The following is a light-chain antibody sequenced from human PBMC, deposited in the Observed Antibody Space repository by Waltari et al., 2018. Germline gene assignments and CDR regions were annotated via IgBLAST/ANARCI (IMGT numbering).Light chain of an antibody. CDR2: RGN. J-gene: IGLJ3*02. V-gene: IGLV10-54*04. CDR1: SNNVGQLG. CDR3: AAWDRRLSVWV. Sequence: QAGLTQPPSVSKGLRETATLTCTGNSNNVGQLGAAWLQQHQGQPPRLVSNRGNNRPSGISERISASMSGDTATLTITGLQTEDEADYYCAAWDRRLSVWVFGGGTKLTVL.